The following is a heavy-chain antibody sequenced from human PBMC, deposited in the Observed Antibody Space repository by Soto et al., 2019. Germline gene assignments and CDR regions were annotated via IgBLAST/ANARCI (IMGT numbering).Heavy chain of an antibody. V-gene: IGHV4-34*01. J-gene: IGHJ4*02. Sequence: QVQLQQWGAGLLKPSETLSLTCAVYGGSFSGYYWSWIRQPPGKGLEWIGEINHSGSTNYNPSLKSRVTISVDTSKNQFSLRLSSVTAADTAVYYCARGDSSSEFDYWGQGTLVTVSS. D-gene: IGHD6-6*01. CDR1: GGSFSGYY. CDR3: ARGDSSSEFDY. CDR2: INHSGST.